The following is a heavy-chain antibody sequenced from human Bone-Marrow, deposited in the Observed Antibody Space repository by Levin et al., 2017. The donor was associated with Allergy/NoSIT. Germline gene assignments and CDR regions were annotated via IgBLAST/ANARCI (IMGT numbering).Heavy chain of an antibody. D-gene: IGHD3-10*01. CDR1: GYTFTGYY. J-gene: IGHJ5*02. CDR2: INPIDNDI. CDR3: ARGPLGGVVDNWFDP. V-gene: IGHV1-2*06. Sequence: GESLKISCKASGYTFTGYYMHWIRQAPGQGLEWMARINPIDNDIHYSQKFKGRVTMTSDTSLSTAYMELSSLRSDDTAVYYCARGPLGGVVDNWFDPWGQGTLVTVSS.